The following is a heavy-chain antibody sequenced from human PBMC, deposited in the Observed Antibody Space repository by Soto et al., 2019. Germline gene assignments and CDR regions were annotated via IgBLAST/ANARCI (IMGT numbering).Heavy chain of an antibody. V-gene: IGHV4-61*03. J-gene: IGHJ4*02. D-gene: IGHD2-2*01. CDR3: ARARFCTSTSCYHYFDF. Sequence: PSETLSLTCTVSGGSVSSGSYYCTWIRQPPGKGLKWIGYISYSGSTYYNPSLKSRVTISVDTSKNHFSLKLSSVTPADTAVYYCARARFCTSTSCYHYFDFWGQGTLVTVSS. CDR1: GGSVSSGSYY. CDR2: ISYSGST.